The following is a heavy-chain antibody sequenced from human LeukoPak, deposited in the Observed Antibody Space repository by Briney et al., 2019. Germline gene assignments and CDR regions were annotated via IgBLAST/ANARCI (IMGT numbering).Heavy chain of an antibody. D-gene: IGHD3-22*01. Sequence: TLSLTCTVSGGSISSGGYYWSWIRQHPGNGLEWIGYTYYSGSTYYNPPLKSLVTISVDTSKNQFSLKLSSVPAADTAVYYCATAKPWYYYDSSGYYFRGGWFDPWGQGTLVTVSS. CDR3: ATAKPWYYYDSSGYYFRGGWFDP. J-gene: IGHJ5*02. CDR1: GGSISSGGYY. V-gene: IGHV4-31*01. CDR2: TYYSGST.